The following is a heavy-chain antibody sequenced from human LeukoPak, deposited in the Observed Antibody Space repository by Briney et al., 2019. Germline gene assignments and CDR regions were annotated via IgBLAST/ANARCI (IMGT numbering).Heavy chain of an antibody. V-gene: IGHV3-30-3*01. Sequence: PGRSLRLSCAASGFTFSSYAMHWVRQAPGKGLEWVAVISYDGSNKYYADSVKGRFTISRDNSKNTLYLQMNSRRAEDTAVYYCARGPPVYGSGSRNWFDPWGQGTLVTVSS. J-gene: IGHJ5*02. CDR1: GFTFSSYA. CDR3: ARGPPVYGSGSRNWFDP. D-gene: IGHD3-10*01. CDR2: ISYDGSNK.